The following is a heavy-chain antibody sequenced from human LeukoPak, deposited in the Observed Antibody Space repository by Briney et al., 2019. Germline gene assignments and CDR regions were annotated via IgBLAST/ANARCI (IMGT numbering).Heavy chain of an antibody. J-gene: IGHJ4*02. Sequence: KPSETLSLTCTVSGGSISGYYWGWIRQPPWKGLEWLGSVSRSGSTFYNPSLKSRLSMSVDTSKSQFSLQLSSVTAADTAVYYCVGLGTMTVGLEYWGQGTLVTVSS. CDR1: GGSISGYY. D-gene: IGHD3-22*01. V-gene: IGHV4-59*04. CDR2: VSRSGST. CDR3: VGLGTMTVGLEY.